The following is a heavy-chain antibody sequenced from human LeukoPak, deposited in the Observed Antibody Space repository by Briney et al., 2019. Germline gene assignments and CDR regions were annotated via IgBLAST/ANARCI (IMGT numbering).Heavy chain of an antibody. CDR2: INPNSGGT. CDR3: ARDRSGADY. D-gene: IGHD3-3*01. CDR1: GYTFTSYY. J-gene: IGHJ4*02. V-gene: IGHV1-2*02. Sequence: ASVKVSCKASGYTFTSYYMHWVRQAPGQGLEWVGWINPNSGGTNYAQKFQGRVIMTRDTSITTAYMELSRLRSDDTAVYYCARDRSGADYWGQGTLVTVSS.